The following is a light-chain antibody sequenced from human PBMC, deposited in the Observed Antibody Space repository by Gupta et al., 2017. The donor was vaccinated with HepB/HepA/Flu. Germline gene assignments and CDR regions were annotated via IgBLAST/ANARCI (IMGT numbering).Light chain of an antibody. V-gene: IGLV2-23*02. J-gene: IGLJ2*01. Sequence: QSALTQPASASGSLGQSITISCTGTSSDVGSYNLVSWYQQHPGKAPKLMIYEVSKRPSGVSNRFSGSKSGNTASLTISGLQAEDEADYYCCSYAGSSTFVVFGGGTKLTVL. CDR2: EVS. CDR3: CSYAGSSTFVV. CDR1: SSDVGSYNL.